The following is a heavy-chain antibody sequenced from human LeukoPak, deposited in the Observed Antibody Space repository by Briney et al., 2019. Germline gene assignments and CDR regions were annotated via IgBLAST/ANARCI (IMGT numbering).Heavy chain of an antibody. J-gene: IGHJ3*02. CDR2: ISGSGSGGGT. CDR1: GFTFSTYA. CDR3: ARDLAGPPQEAFDI. V-gene: IGHV3-23*01. Sequence: PGGSLRLSCAASGFTFSTYAMSWVRQAPGKGLEWVSAISGSGSGGGTYYADSVKGRFTISRDNSKNTLYLQMNTLRAEDTAVYYCARDLAGPPQEAFDIWGQGTMVTVSS.